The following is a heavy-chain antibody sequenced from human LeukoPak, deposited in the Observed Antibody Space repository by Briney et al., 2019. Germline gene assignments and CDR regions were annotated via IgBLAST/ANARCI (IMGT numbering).Heavy chain of an antibody. CDR1: GYTFTSYA. CDR2: INTNTGNP. Sequence: ASVKVSCKASGYTFTSYAMNWVRQAPGQGLEGMGWINTNTGNPTYAQGFTGRFVFSLDTSVSTAYLQISSLKAEDTAVYYCASGDIVVVPAAFDYWGQGTLVTVSS. J-gene: IGHJ4*02. V-gene: IGHV7-4-1*02. CDR3: ASGDIVVVPAAFDY. D-gene: IGHD2-2*01.